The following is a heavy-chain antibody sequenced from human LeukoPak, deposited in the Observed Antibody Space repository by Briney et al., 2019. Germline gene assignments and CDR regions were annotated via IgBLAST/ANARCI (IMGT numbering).Heavy chain of an antibody. D-gene: IGHD6-13*01. V-gene: IGHV4-34*01. CDR2: INHSGST. J-gene: IGHJ4*02. CDR3: ARERREGGSSWIDY. Sequence: SETLSLTCAVYGGSFSGYYWSWIRQPPGKGLEWIGEINHSGSTYYNPSLMRRLTISVDTSKNQFSLKLSSVTPADTAVYYCARERREGGSSWIDYWGRGTLVTVSS. CDR1: GGSFSGYY.